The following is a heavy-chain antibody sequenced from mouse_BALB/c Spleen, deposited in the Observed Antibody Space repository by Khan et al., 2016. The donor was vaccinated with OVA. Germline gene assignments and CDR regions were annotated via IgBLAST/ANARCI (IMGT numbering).Heavy chain of an antibody. CDR1: GFSLTNYG. D-gene: IGHD2-13*01. CDR3: ATLYGDEPY. Sequence: VQLQESGPGLVAPSQSLSITCTVSGFSLTNYGVHWLRQPPGKGLEWLGVIWAGGSTNYNSALMSRLSISKDNSKGQVFLKMNSLQTEDTAMYYCATLYGDEPYWGQGTLVTASA. V-gene: IGHV2-9*02. CDR2: IWAGGST. J-gene: IGHJ3*01.